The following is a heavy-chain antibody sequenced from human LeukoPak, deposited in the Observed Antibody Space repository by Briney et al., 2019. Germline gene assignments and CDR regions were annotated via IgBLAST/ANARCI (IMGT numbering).Heavy chain of an antibody. D-gene: IGHD3-16*01. CDR3: ARARGRSINDAFDI. Sequence: PGGSLRLSCAASEFTFSNYAMYWVRQAPGKGLEWVSCISTRSTYIYYADSVKGRFTISRDNAKNSLYLQMNSLRAEDTAVYYCARARGRSINDAFDIWGQGTMVTVSS. CDR2: ISTRSTYI. CDR1: EFTFSNYA. V-gene: IGHV3-21*01. J-gene: IGHJ3*02.